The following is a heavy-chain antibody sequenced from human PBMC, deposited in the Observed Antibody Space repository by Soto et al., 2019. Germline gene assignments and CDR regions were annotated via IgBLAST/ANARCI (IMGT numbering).Heavy chain of an antibody. CDR1: GFTFSSYG. Sequence: GGSLRLSCAASGFTFSSYGMHWVRQAPGKGLEWVAVISYDGSNKYYADSVKGRFTISRDNSKNTLYLQMNSLRAEDTAVYYCAKDYEDIVITVPTRIGIIDYWGQGRLVTVSS. CDR3: AKDYEDIVITVPTRIGIIDY. J-gene: IGHJ4*02. CDR2: ISYDGSNK. V-gene: IGHV3-30*18. D-gene: IGHD2-8*01.